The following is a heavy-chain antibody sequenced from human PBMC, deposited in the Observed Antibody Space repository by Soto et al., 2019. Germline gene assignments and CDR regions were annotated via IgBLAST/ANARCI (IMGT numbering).Heavy chain of an antibody. CDR2: ISGSGGST. CDR1: GFTFSSYA. V-gene: IGHV3-23*01. J-gene: IGHJ4*02. Sequence: GGSLRLSCAASGFTFSSYAMSWVRQAPGKGLEWVSAISGSGGSTYYADSVKGRFTISRDNSKNTLYLQMNSLRAEDTAVYYCAKDLETDYGDYLPVDYWGQGTLVTVSS. CDR3: AKDLETDYGDYLPVDY. D-gene: IGHD4-17*01.